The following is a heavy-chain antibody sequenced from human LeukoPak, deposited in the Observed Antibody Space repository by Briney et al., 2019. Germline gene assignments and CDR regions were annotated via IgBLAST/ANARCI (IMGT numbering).Heavy chain of an antibody. V-gene: IGHV3-21*06. CDR2: VSSSTSYI. CDR1: GFNFNSYS. J-gene: IGHJ3*02. D-gene: IGHD1-26*01. Sequence: PGGSLRLSCAASGFNFNSYSMNWVRQAPGRGLEWVSSVSSSTSYIYYADSVKGRFTISRDNAKNSVYLQMNSLRAEDTAVYYCAREGGSLVDDAFDIWGQGTMVTVSS. CDR3: AREGGSLVDDAFDI.